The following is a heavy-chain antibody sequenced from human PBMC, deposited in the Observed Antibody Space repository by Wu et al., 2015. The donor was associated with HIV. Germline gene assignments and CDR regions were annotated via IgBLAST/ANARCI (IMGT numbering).Heavy chain of an antibody. J-gene: IGHJ4*02. CDR2: ILPVFGTA. CDR1: GGTFSGFL. Sequence: QVQLVQSGTEVKKPGSSVRVSCRASGGTFSGFLISWVRQAPGQGLEWMGGILPVFGTANYAQKFQGRVTITKDESTSSAYMELSSLRSDDTAIYYCARHHFDILTGYYRGYFDYWGQGTVVTVSS. CDR3: ARHHFDILTGYYRGYFDY. D-gene: IGHD3-9*01. V-gene: IGHV1-69*05.